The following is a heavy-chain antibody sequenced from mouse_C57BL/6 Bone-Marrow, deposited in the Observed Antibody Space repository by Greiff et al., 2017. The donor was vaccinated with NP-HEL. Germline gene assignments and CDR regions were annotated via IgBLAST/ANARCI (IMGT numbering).Heavy chain of an antibody. Sequence: EVKLQESGPALVKPSQTVSLTCTVTGYSITNGNHWWNWIRQVSGSKLEWIGYISSRGSTDSNPSLKSRISITSNTSKNQLFLQLNSVTTEDIATYYCARGSNYVLYAMDYWGQGTSVTVSS. CDR2: ISSRGST. CDR3: ARGSNYVLYAMDY. D-gene: IGHD2-5*01. V-gene: IGHV3-4*01. J-gene: IGHJ4*01. CDR1: GYSITNGNHW.